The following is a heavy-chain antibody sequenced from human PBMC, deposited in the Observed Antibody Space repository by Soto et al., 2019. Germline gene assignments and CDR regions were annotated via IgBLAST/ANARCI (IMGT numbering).Heavy chain of an antibody. CDR1: GGSFSGYY. CDR2: INHSGST. D-gene: IGHD2-2*01. Sequence: ETLSLTCAVYGGSFSGYYWSWIRQPPGKGLEWIGEINHSGSTNYNPSLKSRVTISVDTSKNQFSLKLSSVTAADTAVYYCARAPIVVVPAAMSRPTDYYYYGMDVWGQGTTVTVSS. V-gene: IGHV4-34*01. CDR3: ARAPIVVVPAAMSRPTDYYYYGMDV. J-gene: IGHJ6*02.